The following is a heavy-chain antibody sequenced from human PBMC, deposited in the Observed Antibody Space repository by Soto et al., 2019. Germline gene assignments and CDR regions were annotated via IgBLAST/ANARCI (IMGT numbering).Heavy chain of an antibody. V-gene: IGHV3-23*01. CDR1: GFTFSSYA. Sequence: VQLLESGGGLVQPGGSLRLSCAASGFTFSSYAMGWVRQAPGKGLEWVSGLSGSGDRTYYADSVKGRFTISRDNSKNTLYVQLNSLRADDTAVYYCARGSGYYYYAMDVWGQGTTVAVSS. CDR3: ARGSGYYYYAMDV. D-gene: IGHD2-15*01. J-gene: IGHJ6*02. CDR2: LSGSGDRT.